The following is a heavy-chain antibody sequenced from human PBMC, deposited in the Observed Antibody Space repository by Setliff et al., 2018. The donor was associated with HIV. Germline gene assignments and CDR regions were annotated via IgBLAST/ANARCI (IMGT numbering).Heavy chain of an antibody. CDR3: ARGRDASTWYLSHFYSYYYLDV. J-gene: IGHJ6*03. Sequence: NPWETLSLTCTVSGGPLSGYFWTWIRQTPDKGLEWIGDINHSGTTNYNLSLKSRTTLSLDTSKNQLSLKLTSVVAADTGLYFCARGRDASTWYLSHFYSYYYLDVWGNGTTVTVSS. CDR2: INHSGTT. V-gene: IGHV4-34*01. CDR1: GGPLSGYF. D-gene: IGHD6-13*01.